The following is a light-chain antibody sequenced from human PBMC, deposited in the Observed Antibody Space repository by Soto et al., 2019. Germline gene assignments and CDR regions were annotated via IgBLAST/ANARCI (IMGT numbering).Light chain of an antibody. CDR2: GAS. Sequence: EIVLTQSPGTLSMSPGARATLSCRASQSISSNYLAWYQQKPGQAPRLLIYGASSRATGIPDRFSGSGSGTDFTLTISRLEAEDFAVYYCQQYGSSPRTFGQGTKVEFK. CDR3: QQYGSSPRT. CDR1: QSISSNY. V-gene: IGKV3-20*01. J-gene: IGKJ1*01.